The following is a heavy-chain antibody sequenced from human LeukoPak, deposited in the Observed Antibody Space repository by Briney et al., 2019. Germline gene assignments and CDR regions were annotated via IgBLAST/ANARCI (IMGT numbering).Heavy chain of an antibody. CDR2: ISGGGGST. CDR1: GFTFSSYG. D-gene: IGHD6-19*01. CDR3: AKSPEQIAVAGLDY. Sequence: GGSLRLSCAASGFTFSSYGMSWVRQAPGKGLEWVSAISGGGGSTYCADSVKGRFTISRDNSKNTLYLQMNSLRVEDTVVYYCAKSPEQIAVAGLDYWGQGTLVTVSS. J-gene: IGHJ4*02. V-gene: IGHV3-23*01.